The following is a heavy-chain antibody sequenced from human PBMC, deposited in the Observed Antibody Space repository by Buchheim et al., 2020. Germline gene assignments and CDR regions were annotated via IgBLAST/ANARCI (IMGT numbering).Heavy chain of an antibody. CDR1: GFTFSSYW. D-gene: IGHD3-16*01. CDR3: AILGAYPRGEYYYGMDV. V-gene: IGHV3-7*01. CDR2: IKQDGSEK. J-gene: IGHJ6*02. Sequence: EVQLVESGGGLVQPGGSLRLSCAASGFTFSSYWMSWVRQAPGKGLEWVANIKQDGSEKYYVDSVKGRFTISRDNAKNSLYLQMNSLRAEDTAVYYFAILGAYPRGEYYYGMDVWGQGTT.